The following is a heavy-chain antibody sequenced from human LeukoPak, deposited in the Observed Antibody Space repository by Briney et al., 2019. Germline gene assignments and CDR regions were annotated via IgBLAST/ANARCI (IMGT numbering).Heavy chain of an antibody. CDR1: GFTFTDYA. J-gene: IGHJ4*02. Sequence: GGSLRLSCAASGFTFTDYAMGWVRQAPGQGLEWASTISASGSTTYYADSVRGRFTISRDNSKNTLSLQMSSLRAEDTTVYYCAKARTPYNSGFDYWGQGTLVAVSS. V-gene: IGHV3-23*01. D-gene: IGHD6-19*01. CDR3: AKARTPYNSGFDY. CDR2: ISASGSTT.